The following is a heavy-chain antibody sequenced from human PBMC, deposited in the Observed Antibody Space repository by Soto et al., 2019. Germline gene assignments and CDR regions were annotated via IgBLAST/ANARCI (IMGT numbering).Heavy chain of an antibody. V-gene: IGHV3-21*01. Sequence: PGGSLRLSCAASGLTFSSYSMNWVRQAPGKGLEWVSSISSSSSYIYYADSVKGRFTISRDNAKNSLYLQMNSLRAEDTAVYYCARHDIRGYCSSTSCFHYGMDVWGQGTTVTVSS. D-gene: IGHD2-2*01. CDR2: ISSSSSYI. J-gene: IGHJ6*02. CDR3: ARHDIRGYCSSTSCFHYGMDV. CDR1: GLTFSSYS.